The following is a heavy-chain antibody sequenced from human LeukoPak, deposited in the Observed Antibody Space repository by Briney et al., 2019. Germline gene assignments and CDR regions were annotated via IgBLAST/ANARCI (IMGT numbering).Heavy chain of an antibody. J-gene: IGHJ4*02. CDR1: GFTFSSYW. D-gene: IGHD2-15*01. CDR3: ARGGRTKVSY. Sequence: GGSLRLSCEASGFTFSSYWMRRVRQAPGKGLEWVANIHYDGSEKNYVDSVKGRFTISRDNAKNSLYLQMNSLRPEDTAVYYCARGGRTKVSYWRQGTLVTVSS. V-gene: IGHV3-7*04. CDR2: IHYDGSEK.